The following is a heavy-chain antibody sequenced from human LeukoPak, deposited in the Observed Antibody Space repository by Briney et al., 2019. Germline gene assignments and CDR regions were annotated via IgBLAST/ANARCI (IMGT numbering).Heavy chain of an antibody. V-gene: IGHV4-4*07. Sequence: SETLSLTCTVSGGSLSSYYWSWIRQPAGKGLEWIGRIYTTGSTDYNPSLKSRVTMSVDTSKNQLSLKLSSVTAADTAVYYCARGPPPDFDCWGQGTLVSVSS. CDR3: ARGPPPDFDC. CDR2: IYTTGST. J-gene: IGHJ4*02. CDR1: GGSLSSYY.